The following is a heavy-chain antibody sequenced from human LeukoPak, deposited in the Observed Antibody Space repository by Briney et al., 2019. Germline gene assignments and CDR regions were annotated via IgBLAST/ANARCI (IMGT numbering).Heavy chain of an antibody. CDR1: GGTFSSYA. Sequence: SVKVSCKASGGTFSSYAISWVRQAPGQGLEWMGGIIPIFGTANYAQKFQGRVTITADESTSTAYMELSSLRSEDTAVYCCARGGGELEDWPIDYWGQGTLVTVSS. D-gene: IGHD1-7*01. CDR2: IIPIFGTA. V-gene: IGHV1-69*01. J-gene: IGHJ4*02. CDR3: ARGGGELEDWPIDY.